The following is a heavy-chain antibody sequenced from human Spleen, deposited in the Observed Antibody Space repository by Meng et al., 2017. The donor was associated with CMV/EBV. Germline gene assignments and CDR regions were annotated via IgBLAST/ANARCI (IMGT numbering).Heavy chain of an antibody. CDR2: IYYSGST. J-gene: IGHJ6*02. D-gene: IGHD6-6*01. V-gene: IGHV4-31*03. CDR1: GDSINSGHNY. Sequence: SETLSLTCTVSGDSINSGHNYWSWIRQPPGKGLEWIGYIYYSGSTYYNPSLKSRFTISVDTSRNQFSLKLSSVTAADTAVYYCARDPSSIAARGYYYYGMDVWGQGTTVTVSS. CDR3: ARDPSSIAARGYYYYGMDV.